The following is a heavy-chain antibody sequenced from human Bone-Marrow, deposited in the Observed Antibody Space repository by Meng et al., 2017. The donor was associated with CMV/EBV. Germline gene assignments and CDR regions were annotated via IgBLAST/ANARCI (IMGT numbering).Heavy chain of an antibody. J-gene: IGHJ6*02. D-gene: IGHD2-2*02. CDR3: ARDPTVLGYCSSTSCYTGANYYYYYGMDV. CDR1: GYTFTSYG. V-gene: IGHV1-18*01. CDR2: ISAYNGNT. Sequence: ASVKVSCKASGYTFTSYGISWVRQAPGQGLEWMGWISAYNGNTNYAQKLQGRVTMTTDTSTSTAYMELRSLRSDDTAVYYCARDPTVLGYCSSTSCYTGANYYYYYGMDVWGQGTTFTVSS.